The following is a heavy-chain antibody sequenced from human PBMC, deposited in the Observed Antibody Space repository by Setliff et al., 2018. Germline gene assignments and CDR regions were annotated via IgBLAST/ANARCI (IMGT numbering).Heavy chain of an antibody. D-gene: IGHD2-15*01. Sequence: SETLSLTCTVSDVSISGYYWSWIRQPPGKGLEWIGYIHSSGRSNYNPSLKSRVTTSIDTSKNQFSLKRSSVTAADTAVYYCARARYCGGGRCYWTWLDSWAQGTLVTVSS. CDR1: DVSISGYY. CDR2: IHSSGRS. CDR3: ARARYCGGGRCYWTWLDS. J-gene: IGHJ5*01. V-gene: IGHV4-4*08.